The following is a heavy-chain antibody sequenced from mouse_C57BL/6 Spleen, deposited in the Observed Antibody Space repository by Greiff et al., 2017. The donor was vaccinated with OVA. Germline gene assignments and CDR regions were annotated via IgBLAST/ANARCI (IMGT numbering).Heavy chain of an antibody. V-gene: IGHV1-81*01. Sequence: VKVVESGAELARPGASVKLSCKASGYTFTSYGISWVKQRTGQGLEWIGEIYPRSGNTYYNEKFKGKATLTADKSSSTAYMELRSLTSEDSAVYFCARVDDSHFDYWGQGTTLTVSS. CDR2: IYPRSGNT. CDR1: GYTFTSYG. CDR3: ARVDDSHFDY. D-gene: IGHD2-4*01. J-gene: IGHJ2*01.